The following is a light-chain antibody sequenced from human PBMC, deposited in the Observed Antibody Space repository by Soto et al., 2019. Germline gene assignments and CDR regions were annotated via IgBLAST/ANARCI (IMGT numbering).Light chain of an antibody. CDR2: DAS. CDR3: QQDSTHA. J-gene: IGKJ1*01. CDR1: QGMSAW. V-gene: IGKV1-5*02. Sequence: GSVGDGGTIICRASQGMSAWLGWYQEKLGRAPRLLIYDASMLESGVGAIFSGSGYGTEFALTISSLQPEDSVIYYCQQDSTHAFSQGTKVDIK.